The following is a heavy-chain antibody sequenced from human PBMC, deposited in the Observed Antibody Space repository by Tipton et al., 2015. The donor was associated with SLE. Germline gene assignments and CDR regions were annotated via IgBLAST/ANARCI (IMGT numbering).Heavy chain of an antibody. CDR2: INPSSGGT. V-gene: IGHV1-2*02. D-gene: IGHD2-15*01. CDR3: ARMAGDGGFDY. J-gene: IGHJ4*02. Sequence: QLVQSGAEVKKPGASVKVSCKASGYTFTGYYMHWVRQAPGQGLEWMGWINPSSGGTNYAQKFQARVIMTRGTSISTTYMDLSRLRSDDTAVYYCARMAGDGGFDYWGQGTLVTVSS. CDR1: GYTFTGYY.